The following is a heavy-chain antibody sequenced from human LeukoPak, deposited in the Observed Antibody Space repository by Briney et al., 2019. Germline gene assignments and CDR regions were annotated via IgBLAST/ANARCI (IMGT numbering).Heavy chain of an antibody. CDR1: GFTFSSYA. CDR3: AREGENYYDSSGYYPADY. Sequence: GGSLRLSCAASGFTFSSYAMHWVRQAPGKGLEYVSAISSNGGSTYYANSVKGRFTISRDNSKNTLYLQMGSLRAEDMAVCYCAREGENYYDSSGYYPADYWGQGTLVTVSS. CDR2: ISSNGGST. J-gene: IGHJ4*02. D-gene: IGHD3-22*01. V-gene: IGHV3-64*01.